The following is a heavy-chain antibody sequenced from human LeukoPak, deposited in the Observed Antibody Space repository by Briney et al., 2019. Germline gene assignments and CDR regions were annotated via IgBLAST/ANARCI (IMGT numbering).Heavy chain of an antibody. J-gene: IGHJ3*02. V-gene: IGHV3-64*01. CDR2: ISSNGGST. D-gene: IGHD3-10*01. CDR3: ARSPGEVVNPEYAFDI. Sequence: GGSLRLSCAASGFTFSSYAMHWVRQAPGKGLEYVSAISSNGGSTYYANSVRGRFTISRDNSKNTLYLQMGSLRAEDMAVYYCARSPGEVVNPEYAFDIWGQGTMVTVSS. CDR1: GFTFSSYA.